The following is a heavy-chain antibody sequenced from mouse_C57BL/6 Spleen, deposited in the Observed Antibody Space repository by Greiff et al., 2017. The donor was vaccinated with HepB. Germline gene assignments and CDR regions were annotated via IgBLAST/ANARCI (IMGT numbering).Heavy chain of an antibody. V-gene: IGHV1-18*01. CDR2: INPNNGGT. J-gene: IGHJ4*01. CDR1: GYTFTDYN. D-gene: IGHD2-1*01. Sequence: VHVKQSGPELVKPGASVKIPCKASGYTFTDYNMDWVKQSHGKSLEWIGDINPNNGGTIYNQKFKGKATLTVDKSSSTAYMELRSLTSEDTAVYYCAREGGNYVGAMDYWGQGTSVTVSS. CDR3: AREGGNYVGAMDY.